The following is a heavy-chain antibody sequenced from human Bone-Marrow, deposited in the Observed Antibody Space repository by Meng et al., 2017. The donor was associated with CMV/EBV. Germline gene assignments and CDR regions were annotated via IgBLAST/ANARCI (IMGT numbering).Heavy chain of an antibody. CDR2: IGANSGVT. V-gene: IGHV1-2*02. Sequence: RALGYPFTGNYIHWVREAPGQGLEWMGCIGANSGVTHYAQNFQGRVTFTRDTSISTAYMEVSRLRDDDLALYYCAREGPLSRALDYWGQGTLVTVSS. CDR3: AREGPLSRALDY. J-gene: IGHJ4*02. CDR1: GYPFTGNY.